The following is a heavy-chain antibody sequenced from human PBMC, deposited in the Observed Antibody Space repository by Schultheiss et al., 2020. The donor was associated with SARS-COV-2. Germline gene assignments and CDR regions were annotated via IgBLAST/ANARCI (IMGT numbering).Heavy chain of an antibody. CDR2: ISSGSSYI. Sequence: GGSLRLSCVASGFTFNYNAMNWVRQAPGKGLEWVSSISSGSSYIYYTDSVKGRFTISRDNAKNSLYLQMNSLRAEDTAVYYCARGDTAMATFIMSYYGLDVWGQGTTVTVSS. CDR3: ARGDTAMATFIMSYYGLDV. CDR1: GFTFNYNA. D-gene: IGHD5-18*01. J-gene: IGHJ6*02. V-gene: IGHV3-21*01.